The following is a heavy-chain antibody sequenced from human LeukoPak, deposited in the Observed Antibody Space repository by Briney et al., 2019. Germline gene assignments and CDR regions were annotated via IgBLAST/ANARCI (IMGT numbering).Heavy chain of an antibody. CDR1: GFTFSSYA. Sequence: GGSLRLSCAASGFTFSSYAMSWVRQAPGKGLEWVSSISGSSGTYYADFVKGRFTISRDNSKNTLYLQMNSLRDDDTAVYYCARTAGYNYYYGMGVWGQGTTVTVSS. J-gene: IGHJ6*02. CDR2: ISGSSGT. CDR3: ARTAGYNYYYGMGV. V-gene: IGHV3-23*01.